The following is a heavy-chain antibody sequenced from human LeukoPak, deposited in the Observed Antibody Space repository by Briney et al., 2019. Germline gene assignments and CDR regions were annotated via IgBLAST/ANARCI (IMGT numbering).Heavy chain of an antibody. V-gene: IGHV5-51*01. CDR2: IYPGDSDT. Sequence: KVSCKASGYSFTSYWIGWVRQMPGKGLEWMGIIYPGDSDTRYSPSFQGQVTISADKSISTAYLRWSSLKASDTAMYYCARSTSGGDFWSGYYQGAFDIWGQGTMVTVSS. CDR1: GYSFTSYW. J-gene: IGHJ3*02. CDR3: ARSTSGGDFWSGYYQGAFDI. D-gene: IGHD3-3*01.